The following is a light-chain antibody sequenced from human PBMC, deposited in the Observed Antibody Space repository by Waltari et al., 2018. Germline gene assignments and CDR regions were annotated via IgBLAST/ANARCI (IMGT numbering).Light chain of an antibody. CDR1: QSVSSSY. J-gene: IGKJ4*01. CDR3: QQYGNSPLLT. Sequence: LSPGERATLSCRASQSVSSSYLAWHQQKPGQAPRLLIYGASSRATGIPDRFSGSGSGTDFTLTISRLEPEDFAVYYCQQYGNSPLLTFGGGTKVEIK. CDR2: GAS. V-gene: IGKV3-20*01.